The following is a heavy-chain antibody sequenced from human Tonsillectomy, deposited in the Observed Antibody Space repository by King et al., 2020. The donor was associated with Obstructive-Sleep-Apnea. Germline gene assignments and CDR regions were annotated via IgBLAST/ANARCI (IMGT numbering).Heavy chain of an antibody. CDR2: IWYDGSNK. V-gene: IGHV3-33*01. J-gene: IGHJ4*02. Sequence: VQLVESGGGVVQPGRSLRLSCAASGFTFSSYGMHWVRQAPGKGLEWVAVIWYDGSNKYYADSVKGRFTISRDNSKNTLYLKMNSLRAEDTAVYYCARDIAVAGPIDYWGQGTLVTVSS. CDR3: ARDIAVAGPIDY. D-gene: IGHD6-19*01. CDR1: GFTFSSYG.